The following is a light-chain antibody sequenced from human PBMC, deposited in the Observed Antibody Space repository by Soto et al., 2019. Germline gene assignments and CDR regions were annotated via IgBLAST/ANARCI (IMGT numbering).Light chain of an antibody. CDR1: QDVMYD. CDR3: QQYRSWPRT. J-gene: IGKJ1*01. V-gene: IGKV3-15*01. CDR2: GAS. Sequence: EIVLTQSPAPLSVSPWGRATLSCRASQDVMYDLAWYQQKPGQAPRLLVYGASTRATDAPPRFRGSGSGTEFSLTISSLQSEDFATYYCQQYRSWPRTFGQGSRVEIK.